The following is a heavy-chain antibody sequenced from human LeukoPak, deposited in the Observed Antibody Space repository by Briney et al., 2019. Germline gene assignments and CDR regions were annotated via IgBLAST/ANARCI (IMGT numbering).Heavy chain of an antibody. CDR1: GFTFSSYS. D-gene: IGHD3-3*01. Sequence: SGGSLRLSCAASGFTFSSYSMNWVRQAPGKGLEWVSSISSSGSTIYYADSVKGRFTISRDNAKNSLYLQMNSLGAEDTAVYYCARDPGRKTYYDFWSGVGGKFYYYYYMDVWGKGTTVTVSS. V-gene: IGHV3-48*04. J-gene: IGHJ6*03. CDR2: ISSSGSTI. CDR3: ARDPGRKTYYDFWSGVGGKFYYYYYMDV.